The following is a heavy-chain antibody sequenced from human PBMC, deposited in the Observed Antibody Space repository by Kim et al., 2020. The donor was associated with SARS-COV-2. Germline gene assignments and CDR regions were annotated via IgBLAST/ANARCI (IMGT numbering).Heavy chain of an antibody. D-gene: IGHD3-22*01. Sequence: VKGRFTIARDNSKNTLYLQMNSLRAEDTAVYYCAKDSHYDSSDDDAFDSWGQGTMVTVSS. CDR3: AKDSHYDSSDDDAFDS. J-gene: IGHJ3*02. V-gene: IGHV3-30*02.